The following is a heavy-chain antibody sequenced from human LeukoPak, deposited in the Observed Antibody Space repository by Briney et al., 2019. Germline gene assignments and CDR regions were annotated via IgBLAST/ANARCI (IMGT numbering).Heavy chain of an antibody. CDR1: GFTFSSYV. J-gene: IGHJ4*02. CDR2: ISYDGSNE. Sequence: PGRSLRLSCAASGFTFSSYVMHWVRQAPGKVLEWVAIISYDGSNEYYADSVKGRFTNSRDNSKNPLYLQMNSLRAADSAVYYCARGPRGYDNTGGQGTLVTVSS. CDR3: ARGPRGYDNT. D-gene: IGHD5-12*01. V-gene: IGHV3-30*04.